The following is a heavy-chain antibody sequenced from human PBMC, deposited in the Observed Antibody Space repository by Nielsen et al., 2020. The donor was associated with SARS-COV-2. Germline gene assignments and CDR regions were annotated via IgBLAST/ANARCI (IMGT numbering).Heavy chain of an antibody. D-gene: IGHD5-12*01. J-gene: IGHJ4*02. CDR3: AKGRATINY. Sequence: GESLKISCAASGFTFSSYAMSWVRQAPGKGLEWVSAISGSGGSTYYADSVKGRLTISRDNSKNTLYLQMNSLRAEDTAVYYCAKGRATINYWGQGTLVTVSS. CDR1: GFTFSSYA. V-gene: IGHV3-23*01. CDR2: ISGSGGST.